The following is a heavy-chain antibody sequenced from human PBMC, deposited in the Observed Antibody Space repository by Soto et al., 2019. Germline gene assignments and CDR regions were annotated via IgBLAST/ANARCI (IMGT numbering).Heavy chain of an antibody. J-gene: IGHJ5*01. CDR2: IYYSGTA. CDR1: GDSISSGDYY. Sequence: SETLSLTLTVSGDSISSGDYYWSWIRQHPGRGLEWIGYIYYSGTAQYNPSLKSRVTMSVDTSKSQFSLKLTSVTAADTAIYYCARAFSSDFDW. CDR3: ARAFSSDFDW. D-gene: IGHD3-3*01. V-gene: IGHV4-31*02.